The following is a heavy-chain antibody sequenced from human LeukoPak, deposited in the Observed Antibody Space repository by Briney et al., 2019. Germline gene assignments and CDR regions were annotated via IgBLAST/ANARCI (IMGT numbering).Heavy chain of an antibody. CDR2: ISSSGSTI. J-gene: IGHJ5*02. Sequence: GGSLRLSCAASGFTFSSYEMNWVRQAPGKGLEWVSYISSSGSTIYYADSVKGRFIISRDNSKNTVYLQMNSLRAEDTAVYYCARDDLLHRNWFDPWGQGTLVTVSS. CDR1: GFTFSSYE. CDR3: ARDDLLHRNWFDP. V-gene: IGHV3-48*03. D-gene: IGHD3-22*01.